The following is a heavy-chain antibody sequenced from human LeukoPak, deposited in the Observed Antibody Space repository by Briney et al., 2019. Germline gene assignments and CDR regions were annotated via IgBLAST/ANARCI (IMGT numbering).Heavy chain of an antibody. J-gene: IGHJ4*02. V-gene: IGHV4-4*07. CDR1: GGSISSYY. CDR2: IYTSGST. CDR3: ARDRGYFGSRSYRFDY. D-gene: IGHD3-10*01. Sequence: SETLSLTCTVSGGSISSYYWSWIRQPAGKGLEWIGRIYTSGSTNYNPSLKSRVTMSVDTSKNQFSLQLSSVTAADTAVYFCARDRGYFGSRSYRFDYWGQGTLVTVSS.